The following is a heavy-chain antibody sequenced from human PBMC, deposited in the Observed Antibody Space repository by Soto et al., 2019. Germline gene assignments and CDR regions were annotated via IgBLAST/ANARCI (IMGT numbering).Heavy chain of an antibody. CDR3: AKLGWRGETQVVGLPRTDY. D-gene: IGHD2-15*01. CDR2: ISRGGDDI. J-gene: IGHJ4*02. Sequence: EVQLLESGGGLVQPGGSLRLSCAASGFTFRSYAMNWVRQAPGKGLEWVSAISRGGDDIYYADFVRGRFTVSRDNSKNTLYLQMNSLRADDTAVYYCAKLGWRGETQVVGLPRTDYWGQGTLVTVSS. CDR1: GFTFRSYA. V-gene: IGHV3-23*01.